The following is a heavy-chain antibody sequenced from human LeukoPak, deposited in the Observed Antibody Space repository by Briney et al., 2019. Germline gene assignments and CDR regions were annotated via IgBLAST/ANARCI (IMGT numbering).Heavy chain of an antibody. CDR1: GFTFSNSW. D-gene: IGHD2/OR15-2a*01. J-gene: IGHJ5*01. CDR3: ATYSTKNAREFES. CDR2: IKTDGSEK. Sequence: GGSLRLSCEASGFTFSNSWMTWVRQTPGKGLEWVANIKTDGSEKYHVDSVKGRLTISRDNAKNSLYLQMNSLRAEDTAVYYCATYSTKNAREFESWGQGTLVTVSS. V-gene: IGHV3-7*01.